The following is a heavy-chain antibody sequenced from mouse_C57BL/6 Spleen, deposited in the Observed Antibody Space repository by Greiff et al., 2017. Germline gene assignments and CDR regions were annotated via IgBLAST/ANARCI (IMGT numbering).Heavy chain of an antibody. V-gene: IGHV3-6*01. D-gene: IGHD3-2*02. CDR1: GYSITSGYY. J-gene: IGHJ4*01. CDR3: ASWGLRLDYYAMDY. CDR2: ISYDGSN. Sequence: DVQLQESGPGLVKPSQSLSLTCSVTGYSITSGYYWNWIRQFPGNKLEWMGYISYDGSNNYNPSLKNLISITRDTSKNQFFLKLNSVTTEDTATYYCASWGLRLDYYAMDYWGQGTSVTVSS.